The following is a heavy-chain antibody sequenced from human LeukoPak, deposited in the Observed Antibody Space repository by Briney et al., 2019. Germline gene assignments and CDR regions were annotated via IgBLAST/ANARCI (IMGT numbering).Heavy chain of an antibody. CDR2: IIPIFGTA. CDR1: GGTFSSYA. Sequence: SVKVSCKASGGTFSSYAISWVRQAPGQGLEWMGGIIPIFGTANYAQKFQGRVTITADESTSTAYMELSSLRSEDTAVYYCARDYLVQTAIKNIVVVPAAIGAFDIWGQGTMVTVSS. D-gene: IGHD2-2*01. J-gene: IGHJ3*02. V-gene: IGHV1-69*01. CDR3: ARDYLVQTAIKNIVVVPAAIGAFDI.